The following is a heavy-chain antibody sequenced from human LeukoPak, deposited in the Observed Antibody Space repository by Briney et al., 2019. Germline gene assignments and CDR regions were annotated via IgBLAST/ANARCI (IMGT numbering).Heavy chain of an antibody. D-gene: IGHD2-2*02. CDR2: IHYSGGA. CDR3: ARLGGAIYFYYMDV. J-gene: IGHJ6*03. CDR1: GGSVTTYH. V-gene: IGHV4-59*04. Sequence: SETLSLTCAVSGGSVTTYHWTWIRQPPGKGLEWIGHIHYSGGADYNPSLKSRVSMSLDTSKNHFSLRLTSVTAADTAVYYCARLGGAIYFYYMDVWGKGTTVTISS.